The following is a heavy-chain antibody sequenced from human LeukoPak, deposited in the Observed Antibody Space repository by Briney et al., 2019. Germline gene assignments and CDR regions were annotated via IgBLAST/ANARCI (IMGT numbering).Heavy chain of an antibody. CDR3: ARDLPPVVPAAVGY. J-gene: IGHJ4*02. Sequence: SETLSLTCTVSGGSISSGGYYWSWIRQPPGKGLEWIGYIYHSGSTYYNPSLKSRVTISVDRSKNQISLKLSSVTAADTAVYYCARDLPPVVPAAVGYWGQGTLVTASS. V-gene: IGHV4-30-2*01. CDR1: GGSISSGGYY. D-gene: IGHD2-2*01. CDR2: IYHSGST.